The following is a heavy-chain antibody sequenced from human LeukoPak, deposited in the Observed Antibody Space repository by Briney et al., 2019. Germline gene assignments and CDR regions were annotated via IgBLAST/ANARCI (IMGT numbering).Heavy chain of an antibody. CDR1: VGSISSGGYY. J-gene: IGHJ2*01. D-gene: IGHD6-13*01. CDR2: IYHSGST. V-gene: IGHV4-30-2*01. Sequence: SETLSLTCTVSVGSISSGGYYWSWIRQPPGKGLEWIGYIYHSGSTYYNPSLKSRVTISVDTSKNQFSLKLSSVTAADTAVYYCARGEAAAAADWYFDLWGRGTLVTVSS. CDR3: ARGEAAAAADWYFDL.